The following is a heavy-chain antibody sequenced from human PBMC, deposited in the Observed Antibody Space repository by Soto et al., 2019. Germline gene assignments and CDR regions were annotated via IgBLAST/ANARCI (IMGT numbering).Heavy chain of an antibody. J-gene: IGHJ4*02. Sequence: PGGSLRLSCAASGFTFSSYAMSWVRQAPGKGLEWVPTISGTGTGTYYADSVKGRFTISRDNSKNTLYLQMNSLRAEDTAVYYCAKDSVAVAGLFDYWGQGTLVTVSS. V-gene: IGHV3-23*01. CDR3: AKDSVAVAGLFDY. D-gene: IGHD6-19*01. CDR2: ISGTGTGT. CDR1: GFTFSSYA.